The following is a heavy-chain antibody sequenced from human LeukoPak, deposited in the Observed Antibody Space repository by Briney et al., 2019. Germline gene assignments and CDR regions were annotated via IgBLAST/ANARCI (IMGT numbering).Heavy chain of an antibody. CDR1: GGSISSSNW. Sequence: SETLSLTCAVSGGSISSSNWWSWVRQPPGKGLEWIGEIYHSGSTNYNPSLKSRVTISVDKSKNQFSLKLSSVTAADTAVYYCAGPIAVAGAGGRPSYYYYYMDVWGKGTTVTISS. CDR2: IYHSGST. D-gene: IGHD6-19*01. V-gene: IGHV4-4*02. CDR3: AGPIAVAGAGGRPSYYYYYMDV. J-gene: IGHJ6*03.